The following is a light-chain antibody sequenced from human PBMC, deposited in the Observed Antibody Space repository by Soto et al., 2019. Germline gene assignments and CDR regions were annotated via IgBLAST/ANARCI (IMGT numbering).Light chain of an antibody. Sequence: EIVMTQSPATLSVSPGERATLSCRASQSIGTNLAWYQQKPGQAPILLIYGASTRAAGVPGRFSGSGFGTEFTLTISSLQSEDFAVYSCQQYDNWPPWTFGQGTKVELK. V-gene: IGKV3-15*01. J-gene: IGKJ1*01. CDR2: GAS. CDR1: QSIGTN. CDR3: QQYDNWPPWT.